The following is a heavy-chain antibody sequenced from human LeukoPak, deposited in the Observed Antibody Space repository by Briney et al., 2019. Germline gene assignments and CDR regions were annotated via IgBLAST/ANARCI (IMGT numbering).Heavy chain of an antibody. V-gene: IGHV3-11*04. CDR1: GFTLSDYY. J-gene: IGHJ4*02. CDR3: ARANFYGSGSEPDY. CDR2: SSSSGSTI. D-gene: IGHD3-10*01. Sequence: GGSLRLSCAASGFTLSDYYMSWIRQAPGKGLEWVSYSSSSGSTIYYADSVKGRFAISRDNAKNSLYLQMNSLRAEDTAVYYCARANFYGSGSEPDYWGQGTLVTVSS.